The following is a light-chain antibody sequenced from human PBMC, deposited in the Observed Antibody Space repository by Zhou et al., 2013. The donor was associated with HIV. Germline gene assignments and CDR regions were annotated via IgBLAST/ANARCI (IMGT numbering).Light chain of an antibody. CDR1: QSVSSN. V-gene: IGKV3-15*01. CDR2: GAS. CDR3: HQYNEWPET. J-gene: IGKJ1*01. Sequence: EIVMTQSPVTLSVSPEERATLSCRASQSVSSNLAWYQQKPGQAPRLLIYGASTRATGIPARFSGSGSGTEFTLTISNMQSEDFAVYYCHQYNEWPETFGQGTKVEIK.